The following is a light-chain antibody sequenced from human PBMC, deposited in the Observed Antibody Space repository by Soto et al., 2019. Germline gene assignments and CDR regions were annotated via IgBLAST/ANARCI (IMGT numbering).Light chain of an antibody. Sequence: EFAMTQCPVTLSVAPWERATASGGASQSISTFLAWYQQKPGQAPRLLIYGASTRATGIPARFSGSGSGTEFTLTISSLQSEDFAVYYCQQYNNWPRTFGQGTKVDIK. CDR1: QSISTF. J-gene: IGKJ1*01. V-gene: IGKV3-15*01. CDR2: GAS. CDR3: QQYNNWPRT.